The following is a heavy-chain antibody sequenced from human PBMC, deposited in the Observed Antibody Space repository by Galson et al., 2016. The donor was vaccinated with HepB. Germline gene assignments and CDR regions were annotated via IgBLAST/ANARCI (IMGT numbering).Heavy chain of an antibody. V-gene: IGHV4-39*01. CDR3: ARLAYRSGVS. CDR2: IYYTGST. Sequence: ETLSLTCSVSGGSIGSNIYYWGWIRQSPGKGLEWIGTIYYTGSTYYNPSLKSRVTISVDTSKNQFSLKLSSVTAAVTAIYYCARLAYRSGVSWGQGSLVIVSS. J-gene: IGHJ5*02. D-gene: IGHD3-10*01. CDR1: GGSIGSNIYY.